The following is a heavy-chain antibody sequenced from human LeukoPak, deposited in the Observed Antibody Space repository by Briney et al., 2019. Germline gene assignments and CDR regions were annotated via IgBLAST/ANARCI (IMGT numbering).Heavy chain of an antibody. CDR1: GYTFTSYG. CDR3: ARLKYYDFWSGYYLQDY. D-gene: IGHD3-3*01. V-gene: IGHV1-18*01. CDR2: ISAYNGNT. J-gene: IGHJ4*02. Sequence: GASVKVSCKASGYTFTSYGISWVRQAPGQGLEWMGWISAYNGNTNYAQKLQGRVTMTTDTSTSTAYMELRSLRSDDTAVYYCARLKYYDFWSGYYLQDYWGQGTLVTVSS.